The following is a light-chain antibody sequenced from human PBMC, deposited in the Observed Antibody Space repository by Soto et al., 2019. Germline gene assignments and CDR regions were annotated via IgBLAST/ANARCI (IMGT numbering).Light chain of an antibody. CDR2: EVN. CDR1: SSDVGGYKY. Sequence: QSVLTQPASVSGSPGQSITISCTGTSSDVGGYKYVSWYQQHPGKAPKLMIFEVNSRPSGVSNRFSGSKSGNTASLTISGLRAEDEADYYCSSYTITSTYVFGTGTKVTVL. V-gene: IGLV2-14*01. CDR3: SSYTITSTYV. J-gene: IGLJ1*01.